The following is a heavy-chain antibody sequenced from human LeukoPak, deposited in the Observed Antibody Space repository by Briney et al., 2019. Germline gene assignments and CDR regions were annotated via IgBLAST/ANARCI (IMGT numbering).Heavy chain of an antibody. CDR1: GYTFTSYY. V-gene: IGHV1-46*01. J-gene: IGHJ6*03. CDR3: ARPGVTMVRGVRGSRYYYYYMDA. CDR2: INPSGGST. D-gene: IGHD3-10*01. Sequence: GASVKVSCKASGYTFTSYYMHWVRQAPGQGLEWMGIINPSGGSTSYAQKFQGRVTMTRDTSTSTVYMELGSLRSEDTAVYYCARPGVTMVRGVRGSRYYYYYMDAWGKGTTVTISS.